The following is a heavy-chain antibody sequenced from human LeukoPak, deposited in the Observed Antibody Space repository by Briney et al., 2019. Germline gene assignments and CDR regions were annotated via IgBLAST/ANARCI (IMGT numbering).Heavy chain of an antibody. CDR3: ARLQGITPQPMTEGFDI. D-gene: IGHD3-16*01. J-gene: IGHJ3*02. Sequence: GGSLRLSCAASGFSFSSSWMLWVRQTLGKGLVWLSRISPDGSSTSYADSAKGRFTVSRDIARNTLSLQMNSLRAEDSAVYYCARLQGITPQPMTEGFDIWGQGTMVTVSS. CDR2: ISPDGSST. CDR1: GFSFSSSW. V-gene: IGHV3-74*01.